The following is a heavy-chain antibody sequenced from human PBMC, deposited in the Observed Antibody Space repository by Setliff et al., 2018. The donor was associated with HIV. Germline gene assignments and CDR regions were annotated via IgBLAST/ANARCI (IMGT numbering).Heavy chain of an antibody. CDR1: GGSISSYY. J-gene: IGHJ5*02. V-gene: IGHV4-59*01. Sequence: PSETLSLTCTVSGGSISSYYWSWIRQPPGKGLEWIGYIYYSGSTNYNPSLKSRVTISVDTSNNQFSLKLSSLTAADTAVYYCARGGGPTIFGLDPWGQGTLVTVSS. CDR3: ARGGGPTIFGLDP. CDR2: IYYSGST. D-gene: IGHD3-3*01.